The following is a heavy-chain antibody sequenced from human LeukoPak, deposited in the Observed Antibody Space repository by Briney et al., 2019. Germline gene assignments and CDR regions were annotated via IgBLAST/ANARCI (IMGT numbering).Heavy chain of an antibody. D-gene: IGHD6-13*01. J-gene: IGHJ4*02. Sequence: GSLRLSCAASGFTFSSYGMHWVRQAPGKGLEWVAFIRYDGSNKYYADSVKGRFAISRDNSRNTLYLQMNGLRPEDTAVYYCARAESSSWHNFDFWGQGTLVTVSS. CDR1: GFTFSSYG. CDR3: ARAESSSWHNFDF. V-gene: IGHV3-30*02. CDR2: IRYDGSNK.